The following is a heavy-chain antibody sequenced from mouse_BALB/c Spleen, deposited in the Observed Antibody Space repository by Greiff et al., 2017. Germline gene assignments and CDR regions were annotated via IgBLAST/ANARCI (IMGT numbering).Heavy chain of an antibody. CDR3: ARGATVVAEGFAY. Sequence: QVHVKQSGAELVRPGTSVKISCKASGYAFTNYWLGWVKQRPGHGLEWIGDIYPGSGNTYYNEKFKGKATLTADKSSSTAYMQLSSLTSEDSAVYFCARGATVVAEGFAYWGQGTLVTVSA. J-gene: IGHJ3*01. D-gene: IGHD1-1*01. V-gene: IGHV1-63*01. CDR1: GYAFTNYW. CDR2: IYPGSGNT.